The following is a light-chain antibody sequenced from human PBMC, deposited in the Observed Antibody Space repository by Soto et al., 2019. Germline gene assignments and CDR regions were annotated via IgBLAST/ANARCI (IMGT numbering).Light chain of an antibody. V-gene: IGKV1-39*01. CDR3: QQSYSTWYS. J-gene: IGKJ2*03. CDR1: HNISRF. Sequence: DLQMTQSPSSLSASVGDTVTITCRASHNISRFLNWYQQRPGKAPKLLIYAASTLQSGVPPKFSGSGSVTDFTLTITTLQPEDFATYYCQQSYSTWYSFGQGTKLEIK. CDR2: AAS.